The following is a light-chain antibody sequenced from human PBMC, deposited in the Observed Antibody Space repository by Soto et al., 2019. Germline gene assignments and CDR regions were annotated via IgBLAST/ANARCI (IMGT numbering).Light chain of an antibody. J-gene: IGLJ1*01. CDR1: SSNIGAGYD. CDR2: GNS. V-gene: IGLV1-40*01. CDR3: SSSTPTRGLV. Sequence: QSVLTQPPSVSGAPGQRVTISCTGSSSNIGAGYDVHWYQQLPGTAPKLLIYGNSNRPSGVPDRFSGSQSAGSASPTISGLQAEDEADYYCSSSTPTRGLVFGSGTKVTVL.